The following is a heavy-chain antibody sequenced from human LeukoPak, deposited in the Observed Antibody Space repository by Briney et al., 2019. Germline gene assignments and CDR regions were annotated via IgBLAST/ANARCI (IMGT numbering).Heavy chain of an antibody. CDR2: IKQDGSEK. V-gene: IGHV3-7*01. CDR1: GFRFDSKW. Sequence: PGGSLRLSCAASGFRFDSKWMSWVRQAPGKGLESVANIKQDGSEKYYVDSVKGRFTISRDSAKNSLYLQMNSLRAEDTAVYYCARTYYDFWSGYPYYFDYWGQGTLVTVSS. CDR3: ARTYYDFWSGYPYYFDY. D-gene: IGHD3-3*01. J-gene: IGHJ4*02.